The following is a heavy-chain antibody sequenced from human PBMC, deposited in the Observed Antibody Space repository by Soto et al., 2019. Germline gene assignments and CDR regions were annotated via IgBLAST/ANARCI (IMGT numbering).Heavy chain of an antibody. Sequence: ASVKVSCKASGYTFSCYYMHWWREAPGQVLEWMGWINPNSGGTNYAQKFQGRVTMTRDTSISTAYMELSRLRSDDTAVYYCARAGPNSGSYGRWGQGTLVTVSS. CDR3: ARAGPNSGSYGR. CDR1: GYTFSCYY. V-gene: IGHV1-2*02. D-gene: IGHD1-26*01. CDR2: INPNSGGT. J-gene: IGHJ4*02.